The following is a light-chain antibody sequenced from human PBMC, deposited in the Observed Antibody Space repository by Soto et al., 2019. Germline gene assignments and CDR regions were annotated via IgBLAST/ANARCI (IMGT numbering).Light chain of an antibody. CDR2: DAS. CDR3: QQRSTWPT. V-gene: IGKV3-11*01. CDR1: QSVSSY. J-gene: IGKJ5*01. Sequence: EIVLTQAPAPLSLSPGERNTLSCRASQSVSSYLAWYQQKPGQAPRXLIYDASNRATGIPARFSGSGSGTEFTLTISSLEPEDFALYYCQQRSTWPTFGQGTRLEIK.